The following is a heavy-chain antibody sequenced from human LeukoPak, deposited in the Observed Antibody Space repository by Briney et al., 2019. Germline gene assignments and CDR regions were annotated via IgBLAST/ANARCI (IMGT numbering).Heavy chain of an antibody. CDR2: INHSGST. J-gene: IGHJ5*02. CDR1: GGSFSGYY. D-gene: IGHD6-13*01. V-gene: IGHV4-34*01. CDR3: ARGFYSSSWYYWFDP. Sequence: KSSETLSLTCAVYGGSFSGYYWSWIRQPPGKGLEWIGEINHSGSTNYNPPLKSRVTISVDTSKNQFSLKLSSVTAADTAVYYCARGFYSSSWYYWFDPWGQGTLVTVSS.